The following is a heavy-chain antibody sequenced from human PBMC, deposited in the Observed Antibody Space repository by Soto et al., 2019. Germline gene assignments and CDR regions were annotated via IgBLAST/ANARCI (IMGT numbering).Heavy chain of an antibody. CDR1: GGSISSYY. D-gene: IGHD3-22*01. CDR3: ARHAKGYYYDSSGYYYRGYFDL. Sequence: SETLSLTCTVSGGSISSYYWSWIRQPPGKGLEWIGYIYYSGSTNYNPSLKSRVTISVDTSKNQFSLKLSSVTAADTAVYYCARHAKGYYYDSSGYYYRGYFDLWGRGTLVTVS. J-gene: IGHJ2*01. V-gene: IGHV4-59*08. CDR2: IYYSGST.